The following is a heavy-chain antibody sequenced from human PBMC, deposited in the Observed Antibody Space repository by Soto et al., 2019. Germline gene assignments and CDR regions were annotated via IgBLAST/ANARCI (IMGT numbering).Heavy chain of an antibody. CDR1: GFTFSSYS. CDR2: ISSSSSTI. Sequence: GGSLRLSCAASGFTFSSYSMNWVRQAPGKGLEWVSYISSSSSTIYYADSVKGRFTISRDNAKNSLYLQMNSLRAEDTAVYYCARKGIYGIAAAYYMDVWGKWTTVTVSS. CDR3: ARKGIYGIAAAYYMDV. D-gene: IGHD6-13*01. V-gene: IGHV3-48*01. J-gene: IGHJ6*03.